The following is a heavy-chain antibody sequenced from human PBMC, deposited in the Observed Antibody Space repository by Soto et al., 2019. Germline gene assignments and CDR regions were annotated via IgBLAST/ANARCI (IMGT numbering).Heavy chain of an antibody. CDR3: AKESLGDIVVVPAALGF. Sequence: WGSLRLSCVASGFTFSSNAMSWVRQAPGKGLEWVSSISGSGGNTYHADSVKGRFTISRDNSKRTLYLQMNSLRAEDTAVYYCAKESLGDIVVVPAALGFWGQGTLVTVSS. V-gene: IGHV3-23*01. CDR2: ISGSGGNT. CDR1: GFTFSSNA. J-gene: IGHJ4*02. D-gene: IGHD2-2*01.